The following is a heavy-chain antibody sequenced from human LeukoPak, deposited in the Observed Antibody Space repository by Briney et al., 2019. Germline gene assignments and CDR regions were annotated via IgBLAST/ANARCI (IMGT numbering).Heavy chain of an antibody. Sequence: GGSLRLSCAASGFTFSSYSMNWVRQAPGKGLEWVSSISSSSSYIYYADSVKGRFTISRDNAKNSLYLQVNSLRAEDTAVYYCARDPPYYYDSTGDYFDYWGQGTLVTVSS. CDR3: ARDPPYYYDSTGDYFDY. D-gene: IGHD3-22*01. J-gene: IGHJ4*02. CDR2: ISSSSSYI. V-gene: IGHV3-21*01. CDR1: GFTFSSYS.